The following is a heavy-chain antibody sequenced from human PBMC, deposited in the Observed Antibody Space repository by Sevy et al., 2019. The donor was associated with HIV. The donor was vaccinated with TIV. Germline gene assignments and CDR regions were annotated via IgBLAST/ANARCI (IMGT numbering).Heavy chain of an antibody. CDR1: GDSISSGTYS. CDR3: ARDGGTMTTPGSFDF. V-gene: IGHV4-30-2*01. CDR2: IFHTGNT. J-gene: IGHJ3*01. D-gene: IGHD4-4*01. Sequence: SETLSLTCAVSGDSISSGTYSWNWIRQPPGKGLEWIGYIFHTGNTYYNPSLKSRVTMSVDGSKNQFSLRMNSVTAADTAVYFCARDGGTMTTPGSFDFWGQGTMVTVSS.